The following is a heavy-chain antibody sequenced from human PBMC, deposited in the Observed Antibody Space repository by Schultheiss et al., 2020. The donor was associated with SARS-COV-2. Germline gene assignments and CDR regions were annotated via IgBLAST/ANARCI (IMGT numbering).Heavy chain of an antibody. CDR2: ISGSGGST. J-gene: IGHJ6*02. V-gene: IGHV3-66*02. CDR1: GFTVSSNY. CDR3: ARDDGIAVAGTDYYYGMDV. D-gene: IGHD6-19*01. Sequence: GGSLRLSCAASGFTVSSNYMSWVRQAPGKGLEWVSAISGSGGSTYYADSVKGRFTISRDNAKKSLYLQMNSLIAEDMAVYYCARDDGIAVAGTDYYYGMDVWGQGTTVTVSS.